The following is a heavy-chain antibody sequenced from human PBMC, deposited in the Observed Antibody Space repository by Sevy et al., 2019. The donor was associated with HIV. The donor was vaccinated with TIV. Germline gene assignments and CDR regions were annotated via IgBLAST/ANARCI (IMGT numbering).Heavy chain of an antibody. CDR3: ARIPNLRDYYDSSGPFDY. V-gene: IGHV3-21*01. J-gene: IGHJ4*02. CDR1: GFTFSSYS. CDR2: ISSSSSYI. D-gene: IGHD3-22*01. Sequence: GGSLRLSCAASGFTFSSYSMNWVRQAPGKGLEWVSSISSSSSYIYYADSMKGRFTISRDNAKNSRYLQMNSLRAEDTSVYYCARIPNLRDYYDSSGPFDYWGQGTLVTVSS.